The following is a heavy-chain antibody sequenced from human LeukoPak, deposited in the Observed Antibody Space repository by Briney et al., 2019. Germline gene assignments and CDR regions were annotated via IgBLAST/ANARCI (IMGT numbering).Heavy chain of an antibody. Sequence: GGSLRLSCAASGFTFSSYGMHWVRQAPGKGLEWVTFIQYDGSNKYYADSVKGRFTISRDNSKNTVYLQMNSLRTEDTAVYYCARSLTMVRAYDYWGQGTLVTVSS. V-gene: IGHV3-30*02. D-gene: IGHD3-10*01. CDR1: GFTFSSYG. CDR2: IQYDGSNK. J-gene: IGHJ4*02. CDR3: ARSLTMVRAYDY.